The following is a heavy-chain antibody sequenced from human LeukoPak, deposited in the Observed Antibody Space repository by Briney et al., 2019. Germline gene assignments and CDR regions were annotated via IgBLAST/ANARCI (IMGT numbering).Heavy chain of an antibody. Sequence: ASVKVSCKASGYTFTSYAMNWVRQAPGQGLEWMGWINTDTGNPTYAQGFTGRFVFSLDTSVSTAYLQISSLKAEDTAVYYCARAGIPHYYYYMDVWGKGTTVTVSS. CDR2: INTDTGNP. D-gene: IGHD6-13*01. CDR3: ARAGIPHYYYYMDV. J-gene: IGHJ6*03. CDR1: GYTFTSYA. V-gene: IGHV7-4-1*02.